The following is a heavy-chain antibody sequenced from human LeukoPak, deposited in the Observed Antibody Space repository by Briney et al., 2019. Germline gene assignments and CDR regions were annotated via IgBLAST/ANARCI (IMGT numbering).Heavy chain of an antibody. CDR3: ARAGAVVDNWFDR. D-gene: IGHD2-15*01. J-gene: IGHJ5*02. CDR1: GYTFNTYG. V-gene: IGHV1-18*01. Sequence: ASVKLSCKASGYTFNTYGITWVRQAPGQGLEWMGWISGHNGKTKYTQNLQDRVTMTTDTSATTAYMELRSLRSDDTAVYYCARAGAVVDNWFDRWGQGSLVTVSS. CDR2: ISGHNGKT.